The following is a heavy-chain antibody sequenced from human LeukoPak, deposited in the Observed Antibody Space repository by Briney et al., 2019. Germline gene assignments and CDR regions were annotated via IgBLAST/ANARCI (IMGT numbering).Heavy chain of an antibody. J-gene: IGHJ4*02. CDR3: AKSRVTTATGTGRYFDY. V-gene: IGHV3-23*01. CDR1: GFTFTSCA. D-gene: IGHD3-9*01. CDR2: ISAGSDVI. Sequence: GGPLRLSCAASGFTFTSCAMSWVRQAPGKGLEWVSAISAGSDVIYYADSVKGRFAISRDNSKNTVYLQMDSLRAEDTAVYYCAKSRVTTATGTGRYFDYWGQGTLVTVSS.